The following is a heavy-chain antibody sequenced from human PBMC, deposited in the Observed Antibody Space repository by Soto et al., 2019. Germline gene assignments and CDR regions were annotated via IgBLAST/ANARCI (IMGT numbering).Heavy chain of an antibody. V-gene: IGHV3-7*03. CDR1: GFTFSSYW. Sequence: GGSLRLSCAASGFTFSSYWMSWVRQAPGKGLGWVANIKQDGSEKYYVDSVKGRFTISRDNAKNSLYLQMTSLRAEATAVYYCARDYSNYFDYWGQGTLVTVSS. CDR2: IKQDGSEK. J-gene: IGHJ4*02. CDR3: ARDYSNYFDY. D-gene: IGHD4-4*01.